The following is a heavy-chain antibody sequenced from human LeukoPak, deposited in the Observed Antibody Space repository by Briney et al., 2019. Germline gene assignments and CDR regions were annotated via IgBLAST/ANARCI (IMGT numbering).Heavy chain of an antibody. V-gene: IGHV3-7*01. J-gene: IGHJ4*02. CDR3: VREGAYSTSSPAGY. Sequence: GGSLRLSCAASGFTFSSYWMSWVHQAPGKRLEWVANINQDGSEKYYVDSVKGRFIISRDNARNSLFLQMNILTAEDTAIYYCVREGAYSTSSPAGYWGQGTLVSVSS. D-gene: IGHD6-6*01. CDR2: INQDGSEK. CDR1: GFTFSSYW.